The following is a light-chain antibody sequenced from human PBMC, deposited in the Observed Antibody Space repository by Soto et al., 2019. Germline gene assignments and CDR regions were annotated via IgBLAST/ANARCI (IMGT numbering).Light chain of an antibody. CDR3: MQGTHWPIT. V-gene: IGKV2-30*02. J-gene: IGKJ5*01. CDR2: KVS. CDR1: QSLVHSDGIAY. Sequence: DVVMTQSPLSLPVTLGQPASISCRSNQSLVHSDGIAYFSWFQXRQGRSPRRXIYKVSNRDSGVPARFSGSGSGTDLAMKISRVEAEDVGVYYCMQGTHWPITFGQGTRLEIK.